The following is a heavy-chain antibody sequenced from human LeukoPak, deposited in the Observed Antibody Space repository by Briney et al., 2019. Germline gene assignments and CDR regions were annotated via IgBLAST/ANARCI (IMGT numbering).Heavy chain of an antibody. CDR2: ISAHNGNT. CDR1: GYTFTSYG. CDR3: AREYCGGGSCYIFDY. Sequence: ASVKVSCKASGYTFTSYGISWVRQAPGQGLEWMGWISAHNGNTNYAQKLQGRVTMTTDTSTSTAYMELRSLRSDDTAVYYCAREYCGGGSCYIFDYWGQGTLATVSS. J-gene: IGHJ4*02. D-gene: IGHD2-15*01. V-gene: IGHV1-18*04.